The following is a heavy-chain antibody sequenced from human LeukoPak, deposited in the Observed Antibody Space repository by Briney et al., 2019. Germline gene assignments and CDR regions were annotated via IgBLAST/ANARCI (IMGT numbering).Heavy chain of an antibody. Sequence: GGSLRLSCAASGFTVSSNYMSWVRQAPGKGLEWVSLISWDGGSTYYADSVKGRFTISRDNSKNSLYLQMNSLRTEDTALYYCAKGGATEKKAFDYWGQGTLVTVSS. CDR1: GFTVSSNY. CDR3: AKGGATEKKAFDY. V-gene: IGHV3-43*01. CDR2: ISWDGGST. D-gene: IGHD5-12*01. J-gene: IGHJ4*02.